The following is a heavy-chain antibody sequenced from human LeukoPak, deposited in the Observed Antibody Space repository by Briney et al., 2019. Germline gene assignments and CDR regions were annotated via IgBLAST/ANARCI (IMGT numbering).Heavy chain of an antibody. J-gene: IGHJ4*02. D-gene: IGHD2-2*01. CDR3: ARARSSWDYYFDY. Sequence: SESLSLTCSVSGTSISSNYWSWIRQPPGKGLEWIGHIYNTGNTNYNPSLKSRVTISVDTSKNQFSLNLSSVTAADTAVYFCARARSSWDYYFDYWGQGTLVTVSS. V-gene: IGHV4-59*01. CDR2: IYNTGNT. CDR1: GTSISSNY.